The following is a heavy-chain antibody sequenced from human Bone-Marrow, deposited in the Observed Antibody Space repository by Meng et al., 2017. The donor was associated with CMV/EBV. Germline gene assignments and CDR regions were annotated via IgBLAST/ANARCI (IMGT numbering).Heavy chain of an antibody. CDR2: LYYSGIT. CDR1: GGSISNSPYY. Sequence: SETLSLTCTVSGGSISNSPYYWGWIRQPPGKGLEWIGSLYYSGITYYNPSLKSRVSISVDTSKNQFSLKLGSVTAADTAVYYCARASGYYINAFDLWGQGIMVTVSS. CDR3: ARASGYYINAFDL. D-gene: IGHD2/OR15-2a*01. V-gene: IGHV4-39*07. J-gene: IGHJ3*01.